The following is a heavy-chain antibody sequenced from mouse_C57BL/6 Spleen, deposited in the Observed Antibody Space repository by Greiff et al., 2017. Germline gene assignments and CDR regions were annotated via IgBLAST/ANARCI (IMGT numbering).Heavy chain of an antibody. CDR2: ILPGGGST. CDR3: SSSYDYAGYFDV. Sequence: VQLQQSGAELMKPGASVKLSCKATGYTFTGYWIEWVKQRPGHGLEWIGEILPGGGSTNYNEKFKGKATFTADTSSNTAYMQLNSLTTEDSAIDYCSSSYDYAGYFDVWGTGTTVTVSS. D-gene: IGHD2-4*01. V-gene: IGHV1-9*01. CDR1: GYTFTGYW. J-gene: IGHJ1*03.